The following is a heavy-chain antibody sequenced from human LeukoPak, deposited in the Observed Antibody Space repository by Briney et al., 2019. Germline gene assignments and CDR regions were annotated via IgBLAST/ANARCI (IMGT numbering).Heavy chain of an antibody. Sequence: GGSLRLSCAASGFTFSSYSMNWVRQAPGKGLEWVSYISSSSSTIYYADSVKGRFTISRDNAKNSLYLQMNSLRAEDTAVYYCARGALWWGGSGDAFDIWGQGTMVTVSS. CDR1: GFTFSSYS. CDR2: ISSSSSTI. V-gene: IGHV3-48*04. D-gene: IGHD1-26*01. J-gene: IGHJ3*02. CDR3: ARGALWWGGSGDAFDI.